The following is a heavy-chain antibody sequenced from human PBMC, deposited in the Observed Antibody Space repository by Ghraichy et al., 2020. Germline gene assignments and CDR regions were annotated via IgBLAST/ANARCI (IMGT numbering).Heavy chain of an antibody. CDR2: INHSGST. V-gene: IGHV4-34*01. Sequence: SETLSLTCAVYGGSFSGYYWSWIRQPPGKGLEWIGEINHSGSTNYNPSLKSRVTISVDTSKNQFSLKLSSVTAADTAVYYCARGGYSGWYPYWGQGTLVTVSS. CDR1: GGSFSGYY. J-gene: IGHJ4*02. CDR3: ARGGYSGWYPY. D-gene: IGHD6-19*01.